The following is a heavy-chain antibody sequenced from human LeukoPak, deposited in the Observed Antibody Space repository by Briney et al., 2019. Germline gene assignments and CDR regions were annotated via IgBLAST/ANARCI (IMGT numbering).Heavy chain of an antibody. CDR2: IRYDGSNK. V-gene: IGHV3-30*02. CDR1: GFIFTNYA. D-gene: IGHD7-27*01. Sequence: GGSLRLSCAASGFIFTNYAMSWVRQAPGKGLEWVALIRYDGSNKYYADSVKGRFTISRDNSKNTLYLQMNSLRAEDTAVYYCAKDLAYWGSNYYYYGMDVWGQGTTVTVSS. J-gene: IGHJ6*02. CDR3: AKDLAYWGSNYYYYGMDV.